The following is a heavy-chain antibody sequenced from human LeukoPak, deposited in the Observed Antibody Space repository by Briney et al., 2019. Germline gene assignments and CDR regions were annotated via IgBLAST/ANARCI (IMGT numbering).Heavy chain of an antibody. Sequence: SETLSLTCSVTGDSIISSCYYWGWIRQPPGKGLEWIGSIYYSGSTHYTPSLKSRVTISVDTSKNQFSLKLSSVTAADTAVYYCARGITATGHFDYWGQETLVTVSS. V-gene: IGHV4-39*01. D-gene: IGHD6-13*01. CDR2: IYYSGST. J-gene: IGHJ4*02. CDR1: GDSIISSCYY. CDR3: ARGITATGHFDY.